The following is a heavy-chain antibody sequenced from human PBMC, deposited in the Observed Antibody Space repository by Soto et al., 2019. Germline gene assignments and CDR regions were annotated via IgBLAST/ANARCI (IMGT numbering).Heavy chain of an antibody. Sequence: EVQLLESGGGLVQPGGSLRLSRAASGFTFSSYAMSWVRQAPGKGLEWVSAISGSGGSTYYADSVKGRFTISRDNSKNTLYLQMNSLRAEDTAVYYCAKSAYYYDSSGYYSGEEDAFDIWGQGTMVTVSS. CDR1: GFTFSSYA. CDR2: ISGSGGST. V-gene: IGHV3-23*01. D-gene: IGHD3-22*01. CDR3: AKSAYYYDSSGYYSGEEDAFDI. J-gene: IGHJ3*02.